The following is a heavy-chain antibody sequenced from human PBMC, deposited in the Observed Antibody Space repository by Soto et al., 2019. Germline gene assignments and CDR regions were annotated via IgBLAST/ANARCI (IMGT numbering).Heavy chain of an antibody. D-gene: IGHD2-15*01. J-gene: IGHJ6*02. CDR3: ARDGSEGSYYYYYGMDV. V-gene: IGHV3-30-3*01. Sequence: PGGSLRLSCAASGFTFSSYAMHRVRQAPGKGLEWVAVISYDGSNKYYADSVKGRFTISRDNSKNTLYLQMNSLRAEDTAVYYCARDGSEGSYYYYYGMDVWVQGTTVTVSS. CDR1: GFTFSSYA. CDR2: ISYDGSNK.